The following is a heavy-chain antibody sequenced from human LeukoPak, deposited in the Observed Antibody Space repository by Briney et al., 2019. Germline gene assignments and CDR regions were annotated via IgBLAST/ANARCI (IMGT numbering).Heavy chain of an antibody. V-gene: IGHV5-51*01. CDR1: GYSFTTYW. CDR3: ARLTTVTTGRQYFQH. Sequence: GESLKISCQGSGYSFTTYWIGWVRQMPGKGLEWMGIIYPGDSDTRYSPSFQGQVTISADKSISTAYLQWNSLKTSDTAIYYCARLTTVTTGRQYFQHWGQGTLVTVSS. CDR2: IYPGDSDT. D-gene: IGHD4-17*01. J-gene: IGHJ1*01.